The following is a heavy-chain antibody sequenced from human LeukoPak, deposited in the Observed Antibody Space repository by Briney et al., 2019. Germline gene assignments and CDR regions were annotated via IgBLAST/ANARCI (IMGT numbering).Heavy chain of an antibody. CDR2: ISGSGGST. CDR1: GFTFSSYA. D-gene: IGHD3-3*01. Sequence: GGSLRLSCAASGFTFSSYAMSWVRQAPGKGLEWVSAISGSGGSTYYADSVKGRFTISRDNSKNTLYLQMNSLRAEDTAVYYCARETYYDFWSGYYRARPTHSDYYYGMDVWGQGTTVTVSS. J-gene: IGHJ6*02. CDR3: ARETYYDFWSGYYRARPTHSDYYYGMDV. V-gene: IGHV3-23*01.